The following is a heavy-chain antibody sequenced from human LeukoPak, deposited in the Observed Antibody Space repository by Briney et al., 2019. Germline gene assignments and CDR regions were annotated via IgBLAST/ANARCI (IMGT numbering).Heavy chain of an antibody. CDR1: GFGFSVYW. CDR3: ARVPTNSYGFGQ. Sequence: GGSLRLSCAASGFGFSVYWMHWVRQAPGKGLVWVAHINEDGTSASHADSVKGRFTISRDNAKNTLYLQMNSLTVEAKAVYYCARVPTNSYGFGQWGQGSLVTVSS. D-gene: IGHD5-18*01. J-gene: IGHJ4*02. CDR2: INEDGTSA. V-gene: IGHV3-74*01.